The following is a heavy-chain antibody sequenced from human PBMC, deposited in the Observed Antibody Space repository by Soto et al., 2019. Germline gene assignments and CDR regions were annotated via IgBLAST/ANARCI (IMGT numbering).Heavy chain of an antibody. CDR2: IIPIFGTT. Sequence: ASVKVSCKATGSTFSSYTITWVRQAPGQGLEWMGGIIPIFGTTNHAQKFQGRVTITADESTSTAYMELSSLRSEDTAVYYCAGGTGTASMDVWGQGTTVTVYS. J-gene: IGHJ6*02. V-gene: IGHV1-69*13. D-gene: IGHD1-7*01. CDR3: AGGTGTASMDV. CDR1: GSTFSSYT.